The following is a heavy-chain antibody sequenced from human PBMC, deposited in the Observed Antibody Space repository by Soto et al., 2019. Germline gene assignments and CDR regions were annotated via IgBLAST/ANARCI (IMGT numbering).Heavy chain of an antibody. V-gene: IGHV4-34*01. CDR1: GGSFSGYY. CDR3: ARASQCKSYFDCFAWLDY. CDR2: INRSGST. J-gene: IGHJ4*02. Sequence: SETLSLTCAVYGGSFSGYYWSWIRQPPGKGPEWIGEINRSGSTNYNPSLKSRVTISVDTSKNQFSLKLTSVTAADTAVYYCARASQCKSYFDCFAWLDYWGQGTLVTVSS. D-gene: IGHD3-9*01.